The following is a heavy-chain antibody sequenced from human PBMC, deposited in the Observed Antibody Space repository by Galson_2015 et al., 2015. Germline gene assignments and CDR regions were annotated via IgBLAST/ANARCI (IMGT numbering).Heavy chain of an antibody. V-gene: IGHV4-59*01. D-gene: IGHD6-19*01. Sequence: SETLSLTCTVSGGSISTYYWSWIRQLPGKGLEWIGYIYYSGTTSYNPSLKSRVTISEDTSKNQFSLKLRSVTAADTAVYYCARTFSSGWDYFDYWGQGTLVTVSS. CDR3: ARTFSSGWDYFDY. CDR2: IYYSGTT. CDR1: GGSISTYY. J-gene: IGHJ4*02.